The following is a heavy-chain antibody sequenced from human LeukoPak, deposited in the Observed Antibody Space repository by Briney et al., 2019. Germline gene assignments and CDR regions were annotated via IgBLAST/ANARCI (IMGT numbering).Heavy chain of an antibody. Sequence: GGSLRLSCAASGFTFISYAMSWVRQAPGKGLEWVSSLSGNAGRPYYADSVKGRFTISRDDAKNSLYLQMNSLRAEDTAVYYCARARDSSWDYWGQGTLVTVSS. J-gene: IGHJ4*02. CDR3: ARARDSSWDY. CDR2: LSGNAGRP. V-gene: IGHV3-23*01. CDR1: GFTFISYA. D-gene: IGHD6-13*01.